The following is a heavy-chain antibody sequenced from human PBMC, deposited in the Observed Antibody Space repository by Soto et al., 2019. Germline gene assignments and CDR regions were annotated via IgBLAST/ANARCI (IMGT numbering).Heavy chain of an antibody. D-gene: IGHD5-12*01. J-gene: IGHJ3*02. CDR2: VSWNSGTI. Sequence: EVQLVESGGGLVQPGRSLRLSCTASGFAFDDYAMHWVRQAPGKGLEWVSVVSWNSGTIAYADSVKGRFTISRDNAKNSLYLQMNSLRAEDTALYYCAKVLTRSITLRGAFDIWGQGTMVTVSS. CDR3: AKVLTRSITLRGAFDI. V-gene: IGHV3-9*01. CDR1: GFAFDDYA.